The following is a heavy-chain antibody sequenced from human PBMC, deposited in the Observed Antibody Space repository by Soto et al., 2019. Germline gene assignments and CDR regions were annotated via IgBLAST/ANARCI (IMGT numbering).Heavy chain of an antibody. CDR3: TADAERGHL. CDR1: GFSNAW. J-gene: IGHJ5*02. CDR2: IKSKTDGGTT. Sequence: EVQLVESGGGLVKPGGSLRLSCATSGFSNAWMSWVRQAPGKGLEWVGRIKSKTDGGTTDYAAPVKGRFTISRGDSKNTLYLQMNSLKTEDTAMYYCTADAERGHLWGQGTLVTVSS. V-gene: IGHV3-15*01.